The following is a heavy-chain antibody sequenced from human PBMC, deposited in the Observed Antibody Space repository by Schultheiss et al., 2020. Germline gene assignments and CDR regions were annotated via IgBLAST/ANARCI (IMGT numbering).Heavy chain of an antibody. CDR3: AKGAYSGYDLVYFDY. CDR2: ISGSGGST. V-gene: IGHV3-23*01. D-gene: IGHD5-12*01. Sequence: ESLKISCAASGFTFDDYGMSWVRQAPGKGLEWVSAISGSGGSTYYADSVKGRFTISRDNAKNTLYLQMNSLRAEDTAVYYCAKGAYSGYDLVYFDYWGQGTMVTVSS. J-gene: IGHJ4*02. CDR1: GFTFDDYG.